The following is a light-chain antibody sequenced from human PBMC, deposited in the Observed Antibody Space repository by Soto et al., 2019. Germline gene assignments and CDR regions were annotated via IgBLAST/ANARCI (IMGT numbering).Light chain of an antibody. CDR3: QHYNSYSEA. CDR2: AAS. CDR1: QGISSY. J-gene: IGKJ1*01. Sequence: DIQLTHSPSFLSASVGDRVTITFRASQGISSYLAWYQQKPGKAPKLLIYAASTLQSGVPSRFSGSGSGTEFTLTISSLQPDDFATYYCQHYNSYSEAFGQGTKV. V-gene: IGKV1-9*01.